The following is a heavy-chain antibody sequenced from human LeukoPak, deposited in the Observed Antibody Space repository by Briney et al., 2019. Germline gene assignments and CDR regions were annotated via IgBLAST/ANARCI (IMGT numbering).Heavy chain of an antibody. Sequence: GGSLRLSCAASGFTFSSYVMHWVRQAPGKGLECVAVISNDGSDKYYADSVKGRFTTSRDNSKNTLYLQMSSLRAEDTAVYYCARDGGYTSGWTYGAGDYWGQGTLVTVSS. D-gene: IGHD6-19*01. CDR2: ISNDGSDK. CDR3: ARDGGYTSGWTYGAGDY. CDR1: GFTFSSYV. V-gene: IGHV3-30*04. J-gene: IGHJ4*02.